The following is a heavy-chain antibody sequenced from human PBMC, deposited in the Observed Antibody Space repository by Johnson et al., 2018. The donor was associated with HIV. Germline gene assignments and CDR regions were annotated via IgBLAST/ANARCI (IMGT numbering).Heavy chain of an antibody. J-gene: IGHJ3*02. Sequence: VQLVESGGGVVRPGGSLKVSCAASGFTFDDYGMSWVRQAPGTGLEWVSGINWNGGSTGYADSVKGRFTISRDNAKSSLFLQMNSLRAEDTALYYCAREGPTYYYDSTKGVFDIWGQGTMVTVSS. CDR3: AREGPTYYYDSTKGVFDI. D-gene: IGHD3-22*01. V-gene: IGHV3-20*04. CDR2: INWNGGST. CDR1: GFTFDDYG.